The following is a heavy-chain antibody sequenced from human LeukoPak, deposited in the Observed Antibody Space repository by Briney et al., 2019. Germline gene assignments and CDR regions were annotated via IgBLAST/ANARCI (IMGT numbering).Heavy chain of an antibody. CDR3: ARDHRSYGGNSGAFDI. V-gene: IGHV1-46*01. Sequence: ASAKVSCKASGYTFTGYYMHWVRQAPGQGLEWMGIINPSGGSTSYAQKFQGRVTMTRDTSTSTVYMELSSLRSEDTAVYYCARDHRSYGGNSGAFDIWGQGTMVTVSS. CDR2: INPSGGST. CDR1: GYTFTGYY. J-gene: IGHJ3*02. D-gene: IGHD4-23*01.